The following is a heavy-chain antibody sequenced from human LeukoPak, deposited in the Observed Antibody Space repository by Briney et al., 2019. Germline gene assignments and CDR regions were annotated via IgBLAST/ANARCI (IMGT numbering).Heavy chain of an antibody. D-gene: IGHD4-11*01. CDR3: AREPTTVSPPG. V-gene: IGHV3-21*01. J-gene: IGHJ4*02. Sequence: GGSLRPSSAASGFTFSSYSTHWVRQAPGKGLEWVSSISSSGAYIFYADSVKGRFTISRDNAKNSLYLQMNSLRAEDTAVYYCAREPTTVSPPGWGQGTLVTVSS. CDR1: GFTFSSYS. CDR2: ISSSGAYI.